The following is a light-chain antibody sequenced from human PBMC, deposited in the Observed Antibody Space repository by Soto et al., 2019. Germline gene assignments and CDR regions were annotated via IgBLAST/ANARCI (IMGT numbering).Light chain of an antibody. V-gene: IGKV3-11*01. Sequence: IVLTQSPSTLSLSPGEGATLSCRASQSVSKSLAWYQQKTGQAPRLLIYGTSTRATGVPARFSGSGYGTDFNLTISRLETEDFAVYYCQQRSNWPGTFGQGTRLEIK. CDR2: GTS. CDR3: QQRSNWPGT. CDR1: QSVSKS. J-gene: IGKJ5*01.